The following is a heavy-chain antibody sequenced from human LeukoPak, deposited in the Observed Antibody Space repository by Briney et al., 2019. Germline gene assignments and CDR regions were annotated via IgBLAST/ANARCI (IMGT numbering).Heavy chain of an antibody. CDR1: GESFSGYY. V-gene: IGHV4-59*01. CDR3: ARESIAAALDY. J-gene: IGHJ4*02. D-gene: IGHD6-13*01. Sequence: SETLSLTCAVYGESFSGYYWSWIRQPPGKGLEWIGYIYYSGSTNYNPSLKSRVTISVDTSKNQFSLKLSSVTAADTAVYYCARESIAAALDYWGQGTLVTVSS. CDR2: IYYSGST.